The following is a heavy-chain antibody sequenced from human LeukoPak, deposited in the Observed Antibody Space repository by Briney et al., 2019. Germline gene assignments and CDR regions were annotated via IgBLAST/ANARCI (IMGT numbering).Heavy chain of an antibody. J-gene: IGHJ4*02. D-gene: IGHD1-26*01. CDR3: VRGGSYFDY. CDR2: ISSDGGGI. CDR1: GFTFDDYA. Sequence: GGSLRLSCAASGFTFDDYAMHWVRQVPGKGLEWLSVISSDGGGISYAASVKGRFTISRDNSKNSQYLQMNNLTTEDTAFYYCVRGGSYFDYWGQGTLVTVSS. V-gene: IGHV3-43D*03.